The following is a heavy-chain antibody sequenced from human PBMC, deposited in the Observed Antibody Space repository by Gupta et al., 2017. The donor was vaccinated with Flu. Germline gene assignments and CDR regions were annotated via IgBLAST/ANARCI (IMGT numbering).Heavy chain of an antibody. CDR2: ITGSGGST. J-gene: IGHJ2*01. V-gene: IGHV3-23*01. D-gene: IGHD3-22*01. Sequence: RQTPGKGLEWVSTITGSGGSTDYADSVKGRFTISRDNSKNTLYLQMNSLRAEDTAVYFCAKEANFDYFETSGYHINWYFDLWGRGTRVTVSS. CDR3: AKEANFDYFETSGYHINWYFDL.